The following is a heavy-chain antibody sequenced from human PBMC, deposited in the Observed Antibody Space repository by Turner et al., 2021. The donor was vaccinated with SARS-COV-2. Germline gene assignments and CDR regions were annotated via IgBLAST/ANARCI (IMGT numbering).Heavy chain of an antibody. V-gene: IGHV1-8*01. CDR2: MNPNSGNT. Sequence: QVQLVQSGAEVKKPGASVKVSCKASGYTFTNYDINWVRQATGQGLEWVGWMNPNSGNTDYAQKFQGRITMTRNTSISTAYMELSSLRSEDTAVYYCATGYAYCGGDCSIHYWGQGTLVTVSS. J-gene: IGHJ4*02. CDR1: GYTFTNYD. D-gene: IGHD2-21*02. CDR3: ATGYAYCGGDCSIHY.